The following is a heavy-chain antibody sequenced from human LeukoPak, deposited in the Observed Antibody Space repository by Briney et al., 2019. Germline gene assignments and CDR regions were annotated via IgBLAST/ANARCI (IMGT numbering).Heavy chain of an antibody. D-gene: IGHD3-16*01. V-gene: IGHV3-43*02. J-gene: IGHJ4*02. CDR2: ISGDDNNT. CDR3: AKQAASGGGVDY. Sequence: PGGSVRLSCATSGFTFDDYAMHGPRQAPGKGLVGVSLISGDDNNTYYADSVKGRLTISRDNSKNSLHVQMNELRSEDTALYYCAKQAASGGGVDYWGQGTLVTVSS. CDR1: GFTFDDYA.